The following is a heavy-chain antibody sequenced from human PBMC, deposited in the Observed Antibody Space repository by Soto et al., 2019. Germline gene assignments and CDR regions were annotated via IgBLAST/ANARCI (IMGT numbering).Heavy chain of an antibody. V-gene: IGHV1-18*01. D-gene: IGHD1-7*01. Sequence: QVQLVQSGAEVKKPGASVKVSCKASGYTFTSYGISWLRQSPGQGLEWMGWISAYNGNTNYAQKLQGRVTMTTDTYTSTAYMELRSLRSDDTAVYYCARGRVYNWNYGTGENWFDPWVQGTLVTVSS. J-gene: IGHJ5*02. CDR2: ISAYNGNT. CDR3: ARGRVYNWNYGTGENWFDP. CDR1: GYTFTSYG.